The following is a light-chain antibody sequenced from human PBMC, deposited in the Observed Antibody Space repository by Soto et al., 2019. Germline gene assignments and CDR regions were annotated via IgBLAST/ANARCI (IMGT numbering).Light chain of an antibody. V-gene: IGLV4-60*02. CDR1: SGHSSYI. Sequence: QSVLTQSSSASASLGSSVKLTCTLSSGHSSYIIAWHQQQPWKAPRYLMKLEGSGSYNKGSGVPDRFSGSSSGADRYLTISTLQFDDEADYSCETWESNPQVFGTGTKLTVL. CDR3: ETWESNPQV. CDR2: LEGSGSY. J-gene: IGLJ1*01.